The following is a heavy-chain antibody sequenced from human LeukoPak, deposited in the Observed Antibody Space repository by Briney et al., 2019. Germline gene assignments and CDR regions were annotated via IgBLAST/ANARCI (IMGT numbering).Heavy chain of an antibody. D-gene: IGHD3-10*01. CDR3: AREAVHYGSGSHDY. CDR2: MHSSGST. V-gene: IGHV4-4*07. Sequence: SETLSLTCTVSGGSISSYYWSWIRQPAGKGLEWIGRMHSSGSTNYNPSIKSRVTMSLDTSRNQFSLKVDSVTAADTAMYYCAREAVHYGSGSHDYWGQGTLVAVSS. CDR1: GGSISSYY. J-gene: IGHJ4*02.